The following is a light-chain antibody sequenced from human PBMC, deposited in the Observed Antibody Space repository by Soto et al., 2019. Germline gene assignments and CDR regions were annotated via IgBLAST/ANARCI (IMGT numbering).Light chain of an antibody. CDR3: CSYAGSSWV. J-gene: IGLJ2*01. Sequence: QSALTQPRSVSGSPGQSVTISCTGTSSDVGGYNYVSWYQQPPGKAPTLMIYDVSKRPSGVPDRFSGSKSGNTASLTISGLQAEDEADYYCCSYAGSSWVFGGGTKLTVL. CDR1: SSDVGGYNY. V-gene: IGLV2-11*01. CDR2: DVS.